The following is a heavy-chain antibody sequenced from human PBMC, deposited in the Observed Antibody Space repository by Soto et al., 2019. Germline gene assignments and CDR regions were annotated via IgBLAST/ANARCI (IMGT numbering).Heavy chain of an antibody. Sequence: QVQLVESGGGVVQPGMSLRLSCAASGFTFSSFTMHWVRQAPGKGLEWVAVISYDDGTNKDYADSVKGRFTISRDNPKNTLYLQMNSLRAEDTAVYYCARSIAVAGTPEFDYWGQGTLVTVSS. D-gene: IGHD6-19*01. V-gene: IGHV3-30-3*01. CDR3: ARSIAVAGTPEFDY. CDR1: GFTFSSFT. CDR2: ISYDDGTNK. J-gene: IGHJ4*02.